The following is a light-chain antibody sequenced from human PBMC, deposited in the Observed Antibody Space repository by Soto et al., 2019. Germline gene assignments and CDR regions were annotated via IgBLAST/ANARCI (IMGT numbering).Light chain of an antibody. J-gene: IGLJ1*01. CDR3: GSWDSSLSAYV. Sequence: QSVMTQPPSVSAAPGQKVTISCSGSSSNIGGNSVSWYQQLPGTAPKLLIYDDNKRPSGIPDRFSGSKSGTSATLGITGFQPGEEADYYCGSWDSSLSAYVFGTGTKLTVL. CDR1: SSNIGGNS. V-gene: IGLV1-51*01. CDR2: DDN.